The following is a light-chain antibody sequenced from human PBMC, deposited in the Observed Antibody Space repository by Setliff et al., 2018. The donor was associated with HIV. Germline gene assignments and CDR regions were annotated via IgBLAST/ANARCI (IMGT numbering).Light chain of an antibody. CDR1: SSDVGGYNH. J-gene: IGLJ1*01. V-gene: IGLV2-14*03. Sequence: QSALAQPASVSGSPGQSITISCTGTSSDVGGYNHVSWYQQHPGKAPKLIIFDVGNRPSGVSSRFSGSKSGNTASLTIHGLQAEDEADFYCSSYEGSNNYIFGSGTKVTVL. CDR2: DVG. CDR3: SSYEGSNNYI.